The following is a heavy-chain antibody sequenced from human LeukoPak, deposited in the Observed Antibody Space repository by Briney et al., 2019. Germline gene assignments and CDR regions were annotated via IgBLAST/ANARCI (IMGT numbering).Heavy chain of an antibody. CDR1: GGTFSSYA. D-gene: IGHD4-11*01. J-gene: IGHJ4*02. CDR2: IIPIFGTA. Sequence: SVKVSCKASGGTFSSYAISWVRQAPGQGLEWMGGIIPIFGTANYAQKFQGRVTITTDESTSTAYMELSSLRSEDTAVYYCARGTGTVTTTFDYWGQETLVTVSS. V-gene: IGHV1-69*05. CDR3: ARGTGTVTTTFDY.